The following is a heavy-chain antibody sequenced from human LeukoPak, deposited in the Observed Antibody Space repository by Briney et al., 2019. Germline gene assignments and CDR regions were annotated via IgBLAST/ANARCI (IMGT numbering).Heavy chain of an antibody. D-gene: IGHD5-12*01. CDR2: ISYDGSNK. Sequence: PGGSLRLSCAASGFTFSSYAMHWVRQAPGKGLEWVAVISYDGSNKYYADSVKGRFTISRDNSKNTLYLQMNSLRAEDTAVYYCARGGYSGYDRFDYWGQGTLVTVSS. J-gene: IGHJ4*02. CDR3: ARGGYSGYDRFDY. CDR1: GFTFSSYA. V-gene: IGHV3-30-3*01.